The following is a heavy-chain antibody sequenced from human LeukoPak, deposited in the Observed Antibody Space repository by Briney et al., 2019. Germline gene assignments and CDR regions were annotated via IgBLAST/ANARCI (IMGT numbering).Heavy chain of an antibody. CDR3: ARDGAVARYGGVDY. CDR2: IWYDGSNK. Sequence: PGGSLRLSCAASGFTFSSYGMPWVRQAPGKGLEWVAVIWYDGSNKYYADSVKGRFTISRDNSKNTLYLQMNSLRAEDTAVYYCARDGAVARYGGVDYWGQGTLVTVSS. V-gene: IGHV3-33*01. J-gene: IGHJ4*02. CDR1: GFTFSSYG. D-gene: IGHD6-19*01.